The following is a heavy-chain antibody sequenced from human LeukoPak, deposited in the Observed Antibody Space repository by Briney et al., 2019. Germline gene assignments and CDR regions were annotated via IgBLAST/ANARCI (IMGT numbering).Heavy chain of an antibody. Sequence: NPSETLSLTCTVSGGSISSYYWSWIRQPPGKGLEWTGYIYYSGSTNYNPSLKSRVTISVDTSKNQFSLKLSSVTAADTAVYYCARYSVLRFLEWLKPADAFDIWGQGTMVTVSS. D-gene: IGHD3-3*01. J-gene: IGHJ3*02. CDR3: ARYSVLRFLEWLKPADAFDI. V-gene: IGHV4-59*12. CDR2: IYYSGST. CDR1: GGSISSYY.